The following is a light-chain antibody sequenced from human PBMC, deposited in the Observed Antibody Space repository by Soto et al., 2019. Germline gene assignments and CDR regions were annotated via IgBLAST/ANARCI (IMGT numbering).Light chain of an antibody. V-gene: IGKV1-33*01. CDR2: DAS. J-gene: IGKJ1*01. CDR3: QQYDNLLWT. CDR1: QDISKY. Sequence: DIQMTQSPSSLSASVGDRVTITCQASQDISKYLNWYQQKPGKAPKLLIYDASNLETGVPSRFSGSGSGTDFTFTISSLQPVDIATYYCQQYDNLLWTFGQGTKVEIK.